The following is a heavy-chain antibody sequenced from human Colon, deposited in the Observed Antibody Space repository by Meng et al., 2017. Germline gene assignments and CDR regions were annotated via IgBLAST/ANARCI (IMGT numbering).Heavy chain of an antibody. V-gene: IGHV4-34*01. CDR2: INHSGST. CDR3: ARGRGSYSSIDF. D-gene: IGHD1-26*01. J-gene: IGHJ4*02. CDR1: GGSFSGYY. Sequence: GPLQQGGAGLLKPSGTLSLTCAVYGGSFSGYYWSWIRQPPGKGLEWIGEINHSGSTNYNPSLKSRVTISVDTSKNQFSLKLSSVTAADTAVYYCARGRGSYSSIDFWGQGTLVTVSS.